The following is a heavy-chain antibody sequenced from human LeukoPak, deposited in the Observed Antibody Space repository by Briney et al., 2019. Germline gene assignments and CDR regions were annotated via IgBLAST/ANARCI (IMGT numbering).Heavy chain of an antibody. CDR2: ISGSGGST. Sequence: GGSLRLSCAASGFTFSSYAMSWVRQAPGKGLEWVSAISGSGGSTYYADSVKGRFTISRDNSKNTLYLQMYSLRAEDTAVYYCAKDKYYYDSSGYYYPNSYFDYWGQGTLVTVSS. CDR3: AKDKYYYDSSGYYYPNSYFDY. D-gene: IGHD3-22*01. J-gene: IGHJ4*02. V-gene: IGHV3-23*01. CDR1: GFTFSSYA.